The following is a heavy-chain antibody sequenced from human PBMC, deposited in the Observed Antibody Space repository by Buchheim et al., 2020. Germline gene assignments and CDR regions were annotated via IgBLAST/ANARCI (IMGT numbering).Heavy chain of an antibody. CDR3: ARSFSYWSGNWFDT. CDR1: GIAFRGYS. D-gene: IGHD1-26*01. Sequence: VQLVESGGALVQPGQSLRLSCEAPGIAFRGYSMNWVRQAPGRGLEWLSHITSDSATIYYADSLKGRFTVSRDNAKNSVFLGINSLRDEDTGVYFCARSFSYWSGNWFDTWGQGT. CDR2: ITSDSATI. V-gene: IGHV3-48*02. J-gene: IGHJ5*02.